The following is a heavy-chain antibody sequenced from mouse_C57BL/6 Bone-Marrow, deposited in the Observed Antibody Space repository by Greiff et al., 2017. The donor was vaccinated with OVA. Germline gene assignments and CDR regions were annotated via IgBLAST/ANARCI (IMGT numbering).Heavy chain of an antibody. Sequence: EVHLVESGGDLVKPGGSLKLSCAASGFTFSSYGMSWVRQTPDKRLEWVATISSGGSYHYYPDSVKGRFTISRDNAKNTLYLQMSSLKSEDTAMYYCARRYGYDLDYWGQGTTLTVSS. CDR1: GFTFSSYG. J-gene: IGHJ2*01. D-gene: IGHD2-2*01. CDR3: ARRYGYDLDY. V-gene: IGHV5-6*01. CDR2: ISSGGSYH.